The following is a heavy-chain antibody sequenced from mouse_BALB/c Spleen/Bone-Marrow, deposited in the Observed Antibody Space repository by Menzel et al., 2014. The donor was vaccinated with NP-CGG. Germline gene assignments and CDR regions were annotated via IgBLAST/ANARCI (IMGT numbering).Heavy chain of an antibody. Sequence: EVKLMESGPGLVKPSQSLSLPCTVTGYSITSDYAWNWIQQFPGNKLEWMGYISYSGSTSYNPPLKSRISITRDTSKNQFFLQLNSVTTEDTATYYCARGGARATGWFAYWGQGTLVTVSA. CDR1: GYSITSDYA. J-gene: IGHJ3*01. D-gene: IGHD3-1*01. V-gene: IGHV3-2*02. CDR3: ARGGARATGWFAY. CDR2: ISYSGST.